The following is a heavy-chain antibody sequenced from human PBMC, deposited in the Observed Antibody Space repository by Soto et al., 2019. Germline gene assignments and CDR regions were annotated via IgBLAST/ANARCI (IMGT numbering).Heavy chain of an antibody. Sequence: XGSLRLSCAASGFTFSSYAMSWVRQAPGKGLEWVSAISGSGGSTYYADSVKGRFTISRDNSKNTLYLQMNSLRAEDTAVYYCFFPPLPNIVWSPFNYYGMDVWGQGTTVTVSS. CDR2: ISGSGGST. V-gene: IGHV3-23*01. D-gene: IGHD5-12*01. CDR1: GFTFSSYA. CDR3: FFPPLPNIVWSPFNYYGMDV. J-gene: IGHJ6*02.